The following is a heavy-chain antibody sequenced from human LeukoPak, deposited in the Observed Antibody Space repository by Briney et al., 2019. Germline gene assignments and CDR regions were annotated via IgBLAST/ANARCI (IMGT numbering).Heavy chain of an antibody. CDR3: ARVLRYDFWRAYYFDY. CDR1: GYTFTSYD. J-gene: IGHJ4*02. Sequence: GASVKVSCKATGYTFTSYDISWVRQAPGQGLEWMAWISTYNGNTNDALKVQGRATMTTDTSTSTAYMELRSLRSDDTAVYYCARVLRYDFWRAYYFDYWGQGTLVTVSS. CDR2: ISTYNGNT. D-gene: IGHD3-3*01. V-gene: IGHV1-18*01.